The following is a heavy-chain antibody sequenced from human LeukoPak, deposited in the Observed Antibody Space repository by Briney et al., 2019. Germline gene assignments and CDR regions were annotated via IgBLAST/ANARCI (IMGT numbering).Heavy chain of an antibody. CDR3: ASGYRYD. CDR1: GYTLTYNN. V-gene: IGHV1-2*02. J-gene: IGHJ4*02. CDR2: INTKNGDT. Sequence: ASVKVSCKASGYTLTYNNISWVRQAPGQGLEWMGWINTKNGDTNYAQKFQGRVAMTRDTSISTAYMELSTLRSDDTAVYYCASGYRYDWGQGTLVTVSS. D-gene: IGHD5-18*01.